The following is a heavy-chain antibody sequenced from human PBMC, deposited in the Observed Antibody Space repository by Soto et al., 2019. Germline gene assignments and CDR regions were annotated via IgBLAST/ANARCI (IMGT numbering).Heavy chain of an antibody. Sequence: GGSLRLSCAASGFSFSNYAMNWVRQAPGKGLEWVAVITYDGSNKYYADSVKGRFTISRDNSKNMLYLQMNSLRPEDTAVYYCARARRGGIAVAGGILGYWGQGTLVTVSS. J-gene: IGHJ4*02. D-gene: IGHD6-19*01. V-gene: IGHV3-30-3*01. CDR1: GFSFSNYA. CDR3: ARARRGGIAVAGGILGY. CDR2: ITYDGSNK.